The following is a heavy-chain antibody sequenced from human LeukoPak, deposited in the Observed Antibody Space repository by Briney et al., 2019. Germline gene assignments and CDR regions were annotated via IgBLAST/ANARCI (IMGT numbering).Heavy chain of an antibody. Sequence: GGSLRLSCAASGFTVSSNYMSWVRQAPGKGLEWVSVIYSGGSTYYADSVKGRFTISRHNSKNTLYLQMNSLRAEDTAVYYCARIAAAGTLYYYYGMDVWGQGTTVTVSS. D-gene: IGHD6-13*01. J-gene: IGHJ6*02. V-gene: IGHV3-53*04. CDR3: ARIAAAGTLYYYYGMDV. CDR1: GFTVSSNY. CDR2: IYSGGST.